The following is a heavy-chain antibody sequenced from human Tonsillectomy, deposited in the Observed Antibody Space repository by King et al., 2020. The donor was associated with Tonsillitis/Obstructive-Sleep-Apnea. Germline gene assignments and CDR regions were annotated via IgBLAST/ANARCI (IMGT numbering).Heavy chain of an antibody. CDR3: ARIVSFVGYRYGFYHFDY. CDR2: IFSNDEK. V-gene: IGHV2-26*01. J-gene: IGHJ4*02. CDR1: GFALSNAGMG. D-gene: IGHD5-18*01. Sequence: TLKESGPVLVKPTETLTLTCTVSGFALSNAGMGVGWIRQPPGKALEWLAHIFSNDEKYYSSSLKTSLTISKDTSKSQVVLTMTNMDPVDTATYYCARIVSFVGYRYGFYHFDYWGQGTLVTVSS.